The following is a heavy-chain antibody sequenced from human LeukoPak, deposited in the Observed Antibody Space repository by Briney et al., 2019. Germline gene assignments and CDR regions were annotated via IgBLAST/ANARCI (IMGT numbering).Heavy chain of an antibody. Sequence: SETLSLTCAVYGGSFSGYYWSWIRQPPGKGLEWIGEINHSGSTNYNPSLKSRVTISVDTSKYQFSLKLSSVTAADTAVYYCARGVSGGNGSNFDYWGQGTLVTVSS. CDR3: ARGVSGGNGSNFDY. J-gene: IGHJ4*02. D-gene: IGHD1-26*01. CDR2: INHSGST. CDR1: GGSFSGYY. V-gene: IGHV4-34*01.